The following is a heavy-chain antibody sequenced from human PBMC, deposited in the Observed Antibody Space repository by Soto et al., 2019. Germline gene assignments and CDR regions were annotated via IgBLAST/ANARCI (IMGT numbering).Heavy chain of an antibody. CDR1: GYTFTSYG. Sequence: ASVKVSCKASGYTFTSYGISWVRQAPGQGLEWMGWISAYNGNTNYAQKLQGRVTISVDTSKNQFSLKLSSVTAADTAVYYCARGTAMVPNWFDPWGQGTLVTVSS. J-gene: IGHJ5*02. CDR2: ISAYNGNT. D-gene: IGHD5-18*01. V-gene: IGHV1-18*01. CDR3: ARGTAMVPNWFDP.